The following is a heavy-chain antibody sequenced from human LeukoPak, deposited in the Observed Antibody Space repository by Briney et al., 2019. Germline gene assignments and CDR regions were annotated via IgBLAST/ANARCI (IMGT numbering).Heavy chain of an antibody. CDR2: IIPIFGTA. CDR3: TTRACHAGGCSSSFYYYYGLHF. D-gene: IGHD3-16*01. CDR1: GNSISNYA. Sequence: SVKVSCKASGNSISNYAVSWVRQAPGQGFEWMGGIIPIFGTADYAQKFQGRVTITADQSTSATYMALSSLKSEDTATYYCTTRACHAGGCSSSFYYYYGLHFWGQGTTVSVSS. V-gene: IGHV1-69*13. J-gene: IGHJ6*02.